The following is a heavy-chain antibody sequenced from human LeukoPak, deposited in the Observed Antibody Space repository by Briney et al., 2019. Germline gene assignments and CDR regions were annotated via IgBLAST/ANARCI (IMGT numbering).Heavy chain of an antibody. V-gene: IGHV1-2*02. D-gene: IGHD6-13*01. J-gene: IGHJ6*03. Sequence: ASVKVSCKASGYTFTGYYMHWVRQAPGQGLEWMGWINPNSGGTNYAQKFQGRVTMTRDTSISTAYMELSRLRSDDTAVYYCARGRAGIAAAGIDYYYYMDVWGKGTTVTVSS. CDR3: ARGRAGIAAAGIDYYYYMDV. CDR2: INPNSGGT. CDR1: GYTFTGYY.